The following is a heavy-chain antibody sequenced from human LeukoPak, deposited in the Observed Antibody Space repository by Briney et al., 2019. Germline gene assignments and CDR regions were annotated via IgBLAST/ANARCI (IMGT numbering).Heavy chain of an antibody. J-gene: IGHJ6*02. D-gene: IGHD3-10*01. CDR2: IYYSGST. V-gene: IGHV4-39*02. CDR3: AREGGSGSYYNYYYYGMDV. Sequence: SETLSLTCTVSGGSISSSSYYWGWSRQPPGKGREWSGSIYYSGSTYYNPSLKSRVTISVATSKNQFSLKLSSVTAADTAVYYCAREGGSGSYYNYYYYGMDVWGQGTTVTVSS. CDR1: GGSISSSSYY.